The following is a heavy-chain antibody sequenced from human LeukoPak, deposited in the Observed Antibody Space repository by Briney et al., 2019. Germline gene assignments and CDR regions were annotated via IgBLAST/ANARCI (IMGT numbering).Heavy chain of an antibody. V-gene: IGHV1-46*01. CDR3: AKGGQEFDS. J-gene: IGHJ5*01. Sequence: ASVKVSCKASGYSFSTYYIHWVRQAPGQGLECMGIINPTGGSTTYAQKFQGRVTMTRDTSTSTVYMELSSLRSEDTAVYYCAKGGQEFDSWGQGTLVTVSA. CDR2: INPTGGST. CDR1: GYSFSTYY.